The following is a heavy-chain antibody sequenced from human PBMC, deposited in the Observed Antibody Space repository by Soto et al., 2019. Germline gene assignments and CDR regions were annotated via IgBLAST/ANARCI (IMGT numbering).Heavy chain of an antibody. J-gene: IGHJ4*02. D-gene: IGHD1-26*01. Sequence: GTSVKASCKDCGGAFGCCAMSWVQQAPGKGLEWMGGFVPEDGETNYAQKFQGRVTMTEDTSTDTAYMELSSLRSEDTAVYYCAHFIVGATKVYWGQGPLVTVSS. V-gene: IGHV1-24*01. CDR3: AHFIVGATKVY. CDR1: GGAFGCCA. CDR2: FVPEDGET.